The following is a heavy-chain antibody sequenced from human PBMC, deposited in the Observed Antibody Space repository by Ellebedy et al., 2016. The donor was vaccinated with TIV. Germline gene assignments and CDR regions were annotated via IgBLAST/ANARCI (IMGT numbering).Heavy chain of an antibody. Sequence: GGSLRLXXEASGFIFSTYWMSWVRQAPGKGLEWVANIKQDGSEKNYVDSVKGRFSISRDNAKNSLYLQMNSLRAEDTAVYYCAREIRWNWFDPWGQGTLVTVSS. J-gene: IGHJ5*02. CDR3: AREIRWNWFDP. V-gene: IGHV3-7*01. CDR2: IKQDGSEK. CDR1: GFIFSTYW. D-gene: IGHD2-15*01.